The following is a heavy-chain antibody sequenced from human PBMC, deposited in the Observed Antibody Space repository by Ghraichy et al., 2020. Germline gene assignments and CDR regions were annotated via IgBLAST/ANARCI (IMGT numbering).Heavy chain of an antibody. Sequence: GGSLRLSCAASGFTFSSYGMHWVRQAPGKGLEWVAVISYDGSNKYYADSVKGRFTISRDNSKNTLYLQMNSLRAEDTAVYYCAKEGSGWYFEYWGQGTLVTVSS. V-gene: IGHV3-30*18. D-gene: IGHD6-19*01. J-gene: IGHJ4*02. CDR1: GFTFSSYG. CDR3: AKEGSGWYFEY. CDR2: ISYDGSNK.